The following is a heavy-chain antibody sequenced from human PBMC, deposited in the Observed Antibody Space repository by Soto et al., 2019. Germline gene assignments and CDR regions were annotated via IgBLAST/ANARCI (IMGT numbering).Heavy chain of an antibody. CDR2: INPADSDI. CDR3: ARVSREEKGWTIRVLAE. D-gene: IGHD2-21*01. V-gene: IGHV5-51*01. CDR1: GYSYTANW. Sequence: GASLTISCESSGYSYTANWIGWVRHMPGKGLEWMGIINPADSDIKYIPSFQGQVTISADKSISTVYPPSGTLQASDPAMYYCARVSREEKGWTIRVLAEWGKGTLVSVS. J-gene: IGHJ4*02.